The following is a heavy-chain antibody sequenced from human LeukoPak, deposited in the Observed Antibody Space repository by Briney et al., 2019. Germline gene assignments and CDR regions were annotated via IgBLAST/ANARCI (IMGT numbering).Heavy chain of an antibody. CDR1: GGSFSGYY. CDR3: ATRMTTVTPPDY. CDR2: INHSGST. D-gene: IGHD4-11*01. V-gene: IGHV4-34*01. Sequence: PSETLSLTCAVYGGSFSGYYWSWIRQRPGKGLGWIGEINHSGSTNYNPSLKSRVTISVDTSKNQFSLKLSSVTAADTAVYYCATRMTTVTPPDYWGQGTLVTVSS. J-gene: IGHJ4*02.